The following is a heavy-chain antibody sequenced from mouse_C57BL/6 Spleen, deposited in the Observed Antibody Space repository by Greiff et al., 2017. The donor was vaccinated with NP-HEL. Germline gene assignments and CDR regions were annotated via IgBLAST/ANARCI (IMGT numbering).Heavy chain of an antibody. CDR2: IHPNSGST. D-gene: IGHD1-1*01. CDR3: APSPIYYYGSSPYYYAMDY. V-gene: IGHV1-64*01. Sequence: QVQLQQPGAELVKPGASVKLSCKASGYTFTSYWMHWVKQRPGPGLEWIGMIHPNSGSTNYNEKFKSKATLTVDKSSSTAYMQLSSLTSEDSAVYYCAPSPIYYYGSSPYYYAMDYGGQGTSVTVSS. CDR1: GYTFTSYW. J-gene: IGHJ4*01.